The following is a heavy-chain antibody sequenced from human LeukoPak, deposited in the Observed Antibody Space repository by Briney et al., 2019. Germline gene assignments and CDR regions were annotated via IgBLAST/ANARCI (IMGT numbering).Heavy chain of an antibody. J-gene: IGHJ4*02. CDR2: IWCDGSGK. CDR3: ARVGDYGENY. D-gene: IGHD4-17*01. Sequence: PGASLRLSCAASRFTFTDYGMHWVRQPPGKGLEWVALIWCDGSGKYYADSVKGRFTISRDNSKNTLYLQMNSLRAEDTAVYYCARVGDYGENYWGQGTLVTVSS. V-gene: IGHV3-33*01. CDR1: RFTFTDYG.